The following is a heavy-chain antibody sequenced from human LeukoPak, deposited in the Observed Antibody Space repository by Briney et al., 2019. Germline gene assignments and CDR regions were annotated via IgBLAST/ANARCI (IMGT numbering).Heavy chain of an antibody. J-gene: IGHJ6*03. Sequence: ASVKVSCKASGYTFTGYYMHWVRQAPGQGLEWMGWINPNSGGTNYAQKSQGRVTMTRDTSISTAYMELSRLRSDDTAVYYCARADCSGGSCYSYYYYYYYMDVWGKGTTVTVSS. CDR1: GYTFTGYY. CDR3: ARADCSGGSCYSYYYYYYYMDV. D-gene: IGHD2-15*01. V-gene: IGHV1-2*02. CDR2: INPNSGGT.